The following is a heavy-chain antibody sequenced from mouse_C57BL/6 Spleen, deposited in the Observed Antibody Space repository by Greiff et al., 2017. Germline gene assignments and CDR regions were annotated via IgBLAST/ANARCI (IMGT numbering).Heavy chain of an antibody. Sequence: QVQLQQPGAELVKPGASVKLSCKASDYTFTSYWMHWVKQRPGQGLEWIGMINPNSGSTNYNEKFKSKATLTVDKSSSTAYMQLSSLPSEDSAVYYYADYCCRAYWGQGTLVTVSA. CDR3: ADYCCRAY. D-gene: IGHD1-1*01. J-gene: IGHJ3*01. CDR1: DYTFTSYW. V-gene: IGHV1-64*01. CDR2: INPNSGST.